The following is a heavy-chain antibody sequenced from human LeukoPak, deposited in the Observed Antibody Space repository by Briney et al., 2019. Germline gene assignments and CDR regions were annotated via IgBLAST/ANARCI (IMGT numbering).Heavy chain of an antibody. CDR2: INHNGETI. D-gene: IGHD3-9*01. Sequence: GGSLRLSCAASGFPFSSYVMSWVRQAPGKGLEWVSYINHNGETIYYPDFVKGRFTISRDNAKNSLYLQMNSLRDEDTAVYYCVRDNDWAFDYWGQGTLVTVSS. J-gene: IGHJ4*02. CDR1: GFPFSSYV. V-gene: IGHV3-48*02. CDR3: VRDNDWAFDY.